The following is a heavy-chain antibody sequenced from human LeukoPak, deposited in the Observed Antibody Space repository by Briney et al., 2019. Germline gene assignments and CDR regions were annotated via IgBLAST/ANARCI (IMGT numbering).Heavy chain of an antibody. J-gene: IGHJ4*02. Sequence: GGSLRLSCAASGFTFSSYGMHWVRQAPGKGLEWVAMTSFDGSYKNFADSVKGRFTISRDNSKNRLYLQMNSLRAEDTAVYYCAKEFSGYLASFEYWGQGTLVTVSS. CDR2: TSFDGSYK. V-gene: IGHV3-30*18. CDR3: AKEFSGYLASFEY. CDR1: GFTFSSYG. D-gene: IGHD3-22*01.